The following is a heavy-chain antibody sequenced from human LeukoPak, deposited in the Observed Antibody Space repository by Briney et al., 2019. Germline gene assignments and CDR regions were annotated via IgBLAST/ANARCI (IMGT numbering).Heavy chain of an antibody. Sequence: SETLSLTCTVSGGSISSYYWSWIRQPPGKGLEWIGYIYYSGSTNYNPSLKSRVTISVDTSKNQFSLKLSSVTAADTAVYYCARGGTADAFDIWGQGTMVTVSS. J-gene: IGHJ3*02. CDR1: GGSISSYY. V-gene: IGHV4-59*01. CDR2: IYYSGST. CDR3: ARGGTADAFDI. D-gene: IGHD2-21*02.